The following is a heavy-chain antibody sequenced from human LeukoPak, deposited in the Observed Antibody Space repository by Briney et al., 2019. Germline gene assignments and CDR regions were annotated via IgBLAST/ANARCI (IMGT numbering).Heavy chain of an antibody. J-gene: IGHJ4*02. CDR2: INPSGGST. CDR1: GYTFTSYY. Sequence: ASVKVSCKASGYTFTSYYMHWVRQAPGQGLEWMGIINPSGGSTSYAQKFQGRVTMTRDTSTSTVYMELSSLRSEDTAVYYCARDGGEYCSSTSCYEGYYFDYWGQGTLVTVSS. CDR3: ARDGGEYCSSTSCYEGYYFDY. D-gene: IGHD2-2*01. V-gene: IGHV1-46*01.